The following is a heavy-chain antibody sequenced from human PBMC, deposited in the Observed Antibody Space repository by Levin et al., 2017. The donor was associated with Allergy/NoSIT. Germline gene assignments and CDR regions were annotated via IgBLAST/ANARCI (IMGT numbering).Heavy chain of an antibody. CDR2: IKSITDGGTT. Sequence: GGSLRLSCAASGFTFSNVWMNWVRQAPGKGLEWVGRIKSITDGGTTDYAAPVKGRFTISRDDSKNTLYLHMNSLIIEDTAVYYCVAAAGGYWGQGTRV. V-gene: IGHV3-15*05. CDR1: GFTFSNVW. CDR3: VAAAGGY. J-gene: IGHJ4*02. D-gene: IGHD6-13*01.